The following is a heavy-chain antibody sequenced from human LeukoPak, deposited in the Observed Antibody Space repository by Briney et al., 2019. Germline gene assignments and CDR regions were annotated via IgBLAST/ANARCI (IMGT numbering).Heavy chain of an antibody. Sequence: ASETLSLTCTVSGGSISSSSYYWGWIRQPPGKGLEWIGSIYYSGSTYYNPSLKSRVTISVDTSKNQFSLKLSSVTAADTAVYYCANRRGTQVLGNNIDIWGQGTLVTVSS. J-gene: IGHJ3*02. V-gene: IGHV4-39*01. CDR1: GGSISSSSYY. CDR3: ANRRGTQVLGNNIDI. CDR2: IYYSGST. D-gene: IGHD1-1*01.